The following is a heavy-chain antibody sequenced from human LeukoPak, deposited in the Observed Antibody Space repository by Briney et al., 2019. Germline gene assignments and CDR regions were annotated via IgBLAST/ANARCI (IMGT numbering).Heavy chain of an antibody. D-gene: IGHD2-15*01. Sequence: QPGGSLRLSCAASGFTFSSYAMSWVRQAPGKGLEWVSAISGSGGSTYYADSVKGRFTISRDNAKNSLYLQMNSLRAEDTAVYYCAREAYCSGGSCSLSTYYYYYMDVWGKGTTVTVSS. V-gene: IGHV3-23*01. CDR2: ISGSGGST. CDR3: AREAYCSGGSCSLSTYYYYYMDV. CDR1: GFTFSSYA. J-gene: IGHJ6*03.